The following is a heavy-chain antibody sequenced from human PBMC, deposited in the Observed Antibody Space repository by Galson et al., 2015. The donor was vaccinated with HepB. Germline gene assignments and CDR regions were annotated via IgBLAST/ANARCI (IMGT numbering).Heavy chain of an antibody. J-gene: IGHJ4*02. CDR2: INAGNGNT. CDR3: ARASRFSGWYVGDFDY. D-gene: IGHD6-19*01. Sequence: SVKVSCKASGYTFTSYAMHWVRQAPGQRLEWMGWINAGNGNTKYSQKFQGRVTITRDTSASTAYMELSSLRSEDTAVYYCARASRFSGWYVGDFDYWGQGTLVTVSS. V-gene: IGHV1-3*01. CDR1: GYTFTSYA.